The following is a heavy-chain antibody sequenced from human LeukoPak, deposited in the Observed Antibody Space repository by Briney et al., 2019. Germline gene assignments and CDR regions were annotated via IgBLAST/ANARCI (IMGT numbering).Heavy chain of an antibody. Sequence: GGSLRLSCAASGFIFSNYAMSWVRQAPGTGLEWVAVISYDGSNKYYADSVKGRFTISRDNSKNTLYLQMNSLRAEDTAVYYCARDPYSSSPNYFDYWGQGTLVTVSS. D-gene: IGHD6-6*01. CDR2: ISYDGSNK. CDR1: GFIFSNYA. CDR3: ARDPYSSSPNYFDY. V-gene: IGHV3-30*04. J-gene: IGHJ4*02.